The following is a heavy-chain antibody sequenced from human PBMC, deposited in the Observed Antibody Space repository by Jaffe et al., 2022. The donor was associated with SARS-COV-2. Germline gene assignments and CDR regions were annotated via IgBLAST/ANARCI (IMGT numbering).Heavy chain of an antibody. J-gene: IGHJ4*02. CDR3: AREDYYDSSGYYSHYFDY. Sequence: QVQLVESGGGVVQPGRSLRLSCAASGFTFSSYAMHWVRQAPGKGLEWVAVISYDGSNKYYADSVKGRFTISRDNSKNTLYLQMNSLRAEDTAVYYCAREDYYDSSGYYSHYFDYWGQGTLVTVSS. CDR2: ISYDGSNK. V-gene: IGHV3-30*04. D-gene: IGHD3-22*01. CDR1: GFTFSSYA.